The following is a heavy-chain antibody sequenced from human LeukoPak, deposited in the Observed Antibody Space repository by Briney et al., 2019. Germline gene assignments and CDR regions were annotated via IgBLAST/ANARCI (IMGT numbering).Heavy chain of an antibody. Sequence: SETLSLTCAVSGDSIGSSGYSWSWIRQPPGKGLEWIGYIYHSGITYYSPPLKSRVIISADRSKNQFSLKLTSVTAADTAVYYCARGRVGSSWFDPWGQGTLVTVSS. V-gene: IGHV4-30-2*01. CDR3: ARGRVGSSWFDP. J-gene: IGHJ5*02. CDR2: IYHSGIT. D-gene: IGHD3-10*01. CDR1: GDSIGSSGYS.